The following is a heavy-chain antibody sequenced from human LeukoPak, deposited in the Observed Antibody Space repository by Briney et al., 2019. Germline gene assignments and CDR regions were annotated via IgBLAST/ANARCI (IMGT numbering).Heavy chain of an antibody. CDR2: ISYDGSNI. CDR1: GFTFSSYG. V-gene: IGHV3-30*18. J-gene: IGHJ4*02. Sequence: GGSLRLSCAASGFTFSSYGMHWVRQAPGKGLEWVAVISYDGSNIYYADSVKGRFTISRDNSKNTLYLQMNSLRAEDTAVYYCAKDGDVLLWFGEPITYYFDYWGQGTLVTVSS. D-gene: IGHD3-10*01. CDR3: AKDGDVLLWFGEPITYYFDY.